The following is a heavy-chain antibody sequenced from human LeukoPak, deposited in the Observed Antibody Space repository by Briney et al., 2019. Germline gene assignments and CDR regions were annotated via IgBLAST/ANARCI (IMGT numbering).Heavy chain of an antibody. V-gene: IGHV4-34*01. CDR2: INHSGST. CDR3: AREAAHSSGWYWNY. D-gene: IGHD6-19*01. Sequence: SETLSLTCAVYGGSFSGYYWSWLRQPPGKGLEWIGEINHSGSTNYNPSLKSRVTISVDTSKNQFSLKLSSVTAADTAVYYCAREAAHSSGWYWNYWGQGTLVTVSS. J-gene: IGHJ4*02. CDR1: GGSFSGYY.